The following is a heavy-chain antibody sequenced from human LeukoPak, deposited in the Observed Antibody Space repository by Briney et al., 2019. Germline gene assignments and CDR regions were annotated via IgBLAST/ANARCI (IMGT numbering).Heavy chain of an antibody. J-gene: IGHJ6*04. D-gene: IGHD2-2*01. Sequence: SETLSLTCTVSGGSVSSGSYYWSWIRQPPGKGLEWIAYIYYSGSTNYNPSLKSRVTISVDTSKNQFSLKLSSVTAADTAVYYCARDWVVPAAMDYYYYYGMDVWGKGTTVTVSS. V-gene: IGHV4-61*01. CDR1: GGSVSSGSYY. CDR3: ARDWVVPAAMDYYYYYGMDV. CDR2: IYYSGST.